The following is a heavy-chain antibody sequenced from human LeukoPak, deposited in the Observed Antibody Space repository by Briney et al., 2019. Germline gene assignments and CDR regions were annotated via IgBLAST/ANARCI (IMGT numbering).Heavy chain of an antibody. D-gene: IGHD3-9*01. Sequence: ASVKVSCKASGYTFTSYDINWVRQAPGQGLEWMGGIIPNIGKTDYAQKFQGRVTITRDASTSTAYMELSSLRSEDTAVDYCATSVLRYFVWLGDDAFDIWGQGTMVTVSS. CDR3: ATSVLRYFVWLGDDAFDI. J-gene: IGHJ3*02. V-gene: IGHV1-8*03. CDR2: IIPNIGKT. CDR1: GYTFTSYD.